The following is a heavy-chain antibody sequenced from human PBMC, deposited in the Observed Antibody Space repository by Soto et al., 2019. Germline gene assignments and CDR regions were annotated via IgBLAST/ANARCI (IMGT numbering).Heavy chain of an antibody. J-gene: IGHJ4*02. Sequence: QITLKESGPTLVKPTQTLTLTCTFSGFSLTTDRVGVGWIRQPPGEALELLAVIYWDDTKTYRPSLESRLTITKDTSKNQVALTMTNMDSVDTATYYCAHAYGGRSLYWGQGTLVTVSS. D-gene: IGHD1-26*01. V-gene: IGHV2-5*02. CDR1: GFSLTTDRVG. CDR3: AHAYGGRSLY. CDR2: IYWDDTK.